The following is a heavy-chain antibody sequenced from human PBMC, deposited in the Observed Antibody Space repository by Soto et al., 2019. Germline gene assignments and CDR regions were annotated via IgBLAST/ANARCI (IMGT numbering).Heavy chain of an antibody. D-gene: IGHD6-19*01. CDR3: ARGSIAVAGLFDY. Sequence: SWVRQPPGKGLEWIGEIYHSGSTNYNPSLKSRVTISVDKSKNQFSLKLSSVTAADTAVYYCARGSIAVAGLFDYWGQGTLVTVSS. V-gene: IGHV4-4*02. J-gene: IGHJ4*02. CDR2: IYHSGST.